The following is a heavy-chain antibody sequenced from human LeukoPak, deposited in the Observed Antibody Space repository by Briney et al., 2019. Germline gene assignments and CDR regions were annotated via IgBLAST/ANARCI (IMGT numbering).Heavy chain of an antibody. J-gene: IGHJ4*02. CDR1: GFTFSSYA. CDR2: FSGSGGNT. CDR3: FGELLAADY. Sequence: GGSLRLSCAASGFTFSSYAMSWVRQAPGKGLEWVSAFSGSGGNTYYADSVKGRFTISRDNSKNTLYLQMNSLRAEDTAVYYCFGELLAADYWGQGTLVTVSS. V-gene: IGHV3-23*01. D-gene: IGHD3-10*01.